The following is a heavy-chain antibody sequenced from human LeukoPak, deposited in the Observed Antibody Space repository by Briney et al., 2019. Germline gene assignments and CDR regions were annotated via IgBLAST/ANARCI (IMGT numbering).Heavy chain of an antibody. CDR1: GFNSEDYT. J-gene: IGHJ4*02. CDR3: TKGSNTWPSLFDY. Sequence: GGSLRLSCAASGFNSEDYTMHWVRRTPGKGLEWVSLINWDGGSTYYADSVKGRFAISRDNNKNSLYLQMTSLRTEDTALYYCTKGSNTWPSLFDYWGQGTLVTVSS. CDR2: INWDGGST. V-gene: IGHV3-43*01. D-gene: IGHD2-2*02.